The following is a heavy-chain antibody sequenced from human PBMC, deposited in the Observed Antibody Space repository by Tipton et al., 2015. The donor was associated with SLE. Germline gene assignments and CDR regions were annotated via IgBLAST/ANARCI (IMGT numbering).Heavy chain of an antibody. CDR3: AKAQGVIVPNDAFDF. D-gene: IGHD2/OR15-2a*01. CDR2: ISGSGDST. CDR1: GFTFSSYS. J-gene: IGHJ3*01. V-gene: IGHV3-23*01. Sequence: SLRLSCAASGFTFSSYSMNWVRQAPGKGLEWVSGISGSGDSTYSGDSVKGRFTISRDNSKKTLYLQMNSLRVEDTAIYYCAKAQGVIVPNDAFDFGGQGTMVTVSS.